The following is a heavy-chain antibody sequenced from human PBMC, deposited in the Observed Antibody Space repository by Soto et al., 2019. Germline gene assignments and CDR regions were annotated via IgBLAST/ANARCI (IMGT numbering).Heavy chain of an antibody. Sequence: PGGSLILSCAASGFTFSSYSMNWVRQAPGKGLEWVSYISSSSSTIYYADSVKGRFTISRDNAKNSLYLQMNSLRAADTAVYYCARYPSRMYCSSTSCPPTFDYWGQGTLVTVSS. CDR2: ISSSSSTI. CDR3: ARYPSRMYCSSTSCPPTFDY. V-gene: IGHV3-48*01. J-gene: IGHJ4*02. CDR1: GFTFSSYS. D-gene: IGHD2-2*01.